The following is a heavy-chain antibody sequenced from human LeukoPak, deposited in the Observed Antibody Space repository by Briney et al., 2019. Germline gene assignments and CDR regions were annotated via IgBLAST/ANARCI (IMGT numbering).Heavy chain of an antibody. D-gene: IGHD2-15*01. Sequence: GGSLRLSCAASGFTFSRFWMTWVRQALGKGLEWVANIKEDGSDKYYVDSVKGRFTVSRDNAKNSLYLQMNSLRDEDTAVYYCARGQRGRRWFHWGQGTLVTVSS. CDR3: ARGQRGRRWFH. CDR1: GFTFSRFW. V-gene: IGHV3-7*01. J-gene: IGHJ4*02. CDR2: IKEDGSDK.